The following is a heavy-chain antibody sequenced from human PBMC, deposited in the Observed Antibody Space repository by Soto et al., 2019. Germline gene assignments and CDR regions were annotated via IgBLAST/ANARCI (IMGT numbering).Heavy chain of an antibody. J-gene: IGHJ3*01. CDR3: TRDQPITP. Sequence: GGSLRLSCAASGFTFSTYAMSWVRQAPGKGLEWVAYVTTSGDTMFYADSVEGRFTISRDDSKSVAYLQMNSLKIEDTAVYYCTRDQPITPWGQGTKVTVSS. V-gene: IGHV3-48*01. CDR1: GFTFSTYA. CDR2: VTTSGDTM. D-gene: IGHD3-10*01.